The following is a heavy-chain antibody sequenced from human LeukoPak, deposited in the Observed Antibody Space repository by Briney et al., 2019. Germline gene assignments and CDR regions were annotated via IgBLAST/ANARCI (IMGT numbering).Heavy chain of an antibody. V-gene: IGHV1-2*02. CDR2: TKPDSGGT. D-gene: IGHD6-6*01. Sequence: ASVKVSCKASGYIFSDYYMHWVRQAPGQGLEWMGWTKPDSGGTNYEQKFQGRVIMTLDTSISTAYMELRSLRADDTAVYYCARFGGLYSSPSRWLTNWGQGILVIVSS. J-gene: IGHJ4*02. CDR3: ARFGGLYSSPSRWLTN. CDR1: GYIFSDYY.